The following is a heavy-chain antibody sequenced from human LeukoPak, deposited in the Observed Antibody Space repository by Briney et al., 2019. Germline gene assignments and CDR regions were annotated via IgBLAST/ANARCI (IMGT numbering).Heavy chain of an antibody. CDR3: ARESAAAGPGWFDP. CDR2: ISSSSSYI. J-gene: IGHJ5*02. V-gene: IGHV3-21*01. D-gene: IGHD6-13*01. CDR1: GFTFSSYS. Sequence: GGSLRLSCAASGFTFSSYSMNWVRQAPGKGLEWVSPISSSSSYIYYADSVKGRFTISRDNAKNSLYLQMNSLRAEDTAVYYCARESAAAGPGWFDPWGQGTLVTVSS.